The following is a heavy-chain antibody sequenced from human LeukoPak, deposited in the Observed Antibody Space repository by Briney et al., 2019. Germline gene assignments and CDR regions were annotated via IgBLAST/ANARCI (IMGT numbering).Heavy chain of an antibody. CDR1: GLTFSTSG. CDR2: SGPTGTDR. Sequence: PGGSLRLSCTASGLTFSTSGFNWVRQAPGEGLEWVASSGPTGTDRYHADSIKGRFTISRDNANNFLYMQMNSLRAEDTAVYYCATETDGRHYDYWGQGTLLTVSS. J-gene: IGHJ4*02. D-gene: IGHD5-24*01. CDR3: ATETDGRHYDY. V-gene: IGHV3-21*06.